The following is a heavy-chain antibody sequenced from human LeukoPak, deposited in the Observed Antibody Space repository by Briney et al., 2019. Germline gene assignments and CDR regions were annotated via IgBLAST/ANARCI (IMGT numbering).Heavy chain of an antibody. CDR3: ARPPPGYSSGWYALVDY. V-gene: IGHV3-21*01. D-gene: IGHD6-19*01. CDR2: ISSSSSYI. J-gene: IGHJ4*02. CDR1: GFTFSSYS. Sequence: GGSLRLSCAASGFTFSSYSMNWVRQAPGKGLEWVPSISSSSSYIYYADSVKGRFTISRDNAKNSLYLQMNSLRAEDTAVYYCARPPPGYSSGWYALVDYWGQGTLVTVSS.